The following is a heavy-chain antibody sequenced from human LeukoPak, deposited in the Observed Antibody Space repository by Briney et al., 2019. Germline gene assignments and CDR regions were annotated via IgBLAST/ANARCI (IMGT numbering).Heavy chain of an antibody. CDR2: IKEDGGET. D-gene: IGHD2-21*01. V-gene: IGHV3-7*01. CDR1: GSSLSGDW. CDR3: ARPVNRLFLF. J-gene: IGHJ4*02. Sequence: GGSLRLSCVGSGSSLSGDWMTWVHQAPGTGLEWVANIKEDGGETYYVDSVKGRFTISRDNAKNSLYLQMNNLRAEDTAVYFCARPVNRLFLFWGPGTLVTVSS.